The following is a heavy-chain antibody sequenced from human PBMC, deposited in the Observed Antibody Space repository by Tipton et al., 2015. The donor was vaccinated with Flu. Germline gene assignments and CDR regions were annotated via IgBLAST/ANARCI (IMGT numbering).Heavy chain of an antibody. CDR2: VYYTGGT. Sequence: TLSLTCTVSGGSIGVTTYYWGWIRQPPGKGLEYIGSVYYTGGTYFNPSLKSRVTVSIDTSKKQFSLKLNSVTAADTAVYYCARGPQVPVWPYYYGMDVWGQGTTVTVSS. CDR1: GGSIGVTTYY. CDR3: ARGPQVPVWPYYYGMDV. J-gene: IGHJ6*02. D-gene: IGHD2-2*01. V-gene: IGHV4-39*07.